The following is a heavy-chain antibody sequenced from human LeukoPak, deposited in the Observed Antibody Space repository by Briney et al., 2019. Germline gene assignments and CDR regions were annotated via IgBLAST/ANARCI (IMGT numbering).Heavy chain of an antibody. CDR1: GFTFSSYG. D-gene: IGHD2-2*01. J-gene: IGHJ4*02. Sequence: GGSLRLSCAASGFTFSSYGMHWVRQAPGKGLEWVAVISYDGSNKYYADSVKGRFTISRDNSKNTLYLQMNSLRAEDTAVYYCAKDDTVVVPAAMRGWGYFDYWGQGTLVTVSS. CDR3: AKDDTVVVPAAMRGWGYFDY. CDR2: ISYDGSNK. V-gene: IGHV3-30*18.